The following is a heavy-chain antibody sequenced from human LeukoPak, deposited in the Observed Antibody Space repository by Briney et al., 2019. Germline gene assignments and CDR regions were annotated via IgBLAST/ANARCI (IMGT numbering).Heavy chain of an antibody. Sequence: PSETLSLTCTVSGGYISSSSYYWGWIRQPPGKGLEWIGSIYYSGSTYYNPSLKSRVTISVDTSKNQFSLKLSSVTAADTAVYYCARQGEGSYYFDYWGQGTLVTVSS. J-gene: IGHJ4*02. CDR3: ARQGEGSYYFDY. D-gene: IGHD3-10*01. CDR2: IYYSGST. CDR1: GGYISSSSYY. V-gene: IGHV4-39*01.